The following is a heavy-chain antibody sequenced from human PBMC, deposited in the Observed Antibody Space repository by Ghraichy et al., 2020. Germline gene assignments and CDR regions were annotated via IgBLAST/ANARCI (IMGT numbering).Heavy chain of an antibody. CDR2: IHHSGST. V-gene: IGHV4-39*01. CDR1: GGSISSSNYY. J-gene: IGHJ2*01. CDR3: AGSFAVIRYFDL. D-gene: IGHD4-23*01. Sequence: SETLSLTCSVSGGSISSSNYYWGWIRQPPGKGPEWIGSIHHSGSTYHNPSLESRVTISVDKSKNQFSLKLSSVTAADTAVYFCAGSFAVIRYFDLWGRGTLVTVSS.